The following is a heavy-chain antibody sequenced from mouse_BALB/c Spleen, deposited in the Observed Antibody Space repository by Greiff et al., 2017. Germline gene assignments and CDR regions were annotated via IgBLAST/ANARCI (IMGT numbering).Heavy chain of an antibody. J-gene: IGHJ1*01. CDR3: ARVHYYGSSYGYFDV. Sequence: VMLVESGPGLVAPSQSLSITCTVSGFSLTGYGVNWVRQPPGKGLEWLGMIWGDGSTDYNSALKSRLSISKDNSKSQVFLKMNSLQTDDTARYYCARVHYYGSSYGYFDVWGAGTTVTVSS. V-gene: IGHV2-6-7*01. CDR1: GFSLTGYG. CDR2: IWGDGST. D-gene: IGHD1-1*01.